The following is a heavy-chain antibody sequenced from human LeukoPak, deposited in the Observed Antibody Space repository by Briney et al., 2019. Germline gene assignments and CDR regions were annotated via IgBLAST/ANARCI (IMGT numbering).Heavy chain of an antibody. V-gene: IGHV1-18*01. CDR3: AKGPRYSGSYPPDY. D-gene: IGHD1-26*01. J-gene: IGHJ4*02. Sequence: ASVKVSCKASGYTFTSYGISWVRQAPGQGLEWMGWISAYNGNTNYAQKLQGRVTMTTDTSTSTAYMELRSLGSDDTAVYYCAKGPRYSGSYPPDYWGQGTLVTVSS. CDR1: GYTFTSYG. CDR2: ISAYNGNT.